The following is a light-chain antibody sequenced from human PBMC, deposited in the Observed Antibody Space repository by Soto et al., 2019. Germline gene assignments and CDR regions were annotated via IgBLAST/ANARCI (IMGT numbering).Light chain of an antibody. Sequence: EIVMTQSPATLSVSPGERATLSCRASQTVSSSYLAWYQQRPAQAHRLLIYGASNRATGIPDRFSGSGSGTDFTLTIRRLEPEDFAVYYCQHYGSSPPNTFGQGTRLEIK. CDR1: QTVSSSY. V-gene: IGKV3-20*01. CDR3: QHYGSSPPNT. CDR2: GAS. J-gene: IGKJ5*01.